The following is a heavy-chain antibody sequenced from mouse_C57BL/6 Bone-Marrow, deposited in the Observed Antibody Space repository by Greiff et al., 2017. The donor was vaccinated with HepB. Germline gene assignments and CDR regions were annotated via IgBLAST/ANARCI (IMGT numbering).Heavy chain of an antibody. D-gene: IGHD1-1*01. V-gene: IGHV1-81*01. Sequence: VQLQQSGAELARPGASVKLSCKASGYTFTSYGISWVKQRTGQGLEWIGEIYPRSGNTYYNEKFKGKATLTADKSSSTAYMQLSSLTSEDSAVYYCARYGSSYYFDYWGQGTTLTVSS. CDR2: IYPRSGNT. CDR3: ARYGSSYYFDY. CDR1: GYTFTSYG. J-gene: IGHJ2*01.